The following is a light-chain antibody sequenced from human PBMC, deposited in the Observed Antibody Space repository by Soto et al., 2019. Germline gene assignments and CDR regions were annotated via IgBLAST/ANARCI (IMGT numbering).Light chain of an antibody. CDR2: GAS. CDR1: QSVSSY. Sequence: EIVLTQSPATLSLSPGERATLSCRASQSVSSYLAWHQQKPGQAPRLLISGASTRATDIPARFSGSGSGTEFTLTISGLQSEDFAVYYCQHYNKWPWTFGQGTKVDI. J-gene: IGKJ1*01. CDR3: QHYNKWPWT. V-gene: IGKV3-15*01.